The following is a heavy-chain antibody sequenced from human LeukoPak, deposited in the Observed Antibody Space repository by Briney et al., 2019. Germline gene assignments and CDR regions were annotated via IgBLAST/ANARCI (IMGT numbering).Heavy chain of an antibody. CDR1: GFTASSNH. Sequence: GGSLRLSCAASGFTASSNHMSWVRQAPGKGLEWVSVFYNGGSTYYSDSVKGRFTISRDNSKNTLYLQMNSLRVEDTAVYYCAKTEYSSGYYFDYWGQGTLVTVSS. J-gene: IGHJ4*02. D-gene: IGHD6-25*01. CDR3: AKTEYSSGYYFDY. V-gene: IGHV3-53*05. CDR2: FYNGGST.